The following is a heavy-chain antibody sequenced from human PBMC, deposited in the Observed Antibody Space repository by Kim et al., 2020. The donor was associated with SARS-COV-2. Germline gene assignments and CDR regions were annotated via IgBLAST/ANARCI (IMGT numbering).Heavy chain of an antibody. CDR3: ARGNCRGGSCPPDY. D-gene: IGHD2-15*01. V-gene: IGHV3-33*01. J-gene: IGHJ4*02. Sequence: YGDAVKGRFTISRDNSNNTLYLHGNGLRAEDTALYYCARGNCRGGSCPPDYWGLGTLVTVSS.